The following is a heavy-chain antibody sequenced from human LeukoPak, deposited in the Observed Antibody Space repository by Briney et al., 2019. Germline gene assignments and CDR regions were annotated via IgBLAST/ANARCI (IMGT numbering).Heavy chain of an antibody. D-gene: IGHD2-21*02. V-gene: IGHV3-30-3*01. CDR2: MSFDGTNE. Sequence: GRSLRLSCAASGFIFRNFAMHWVRQAPGKGLEWVALMSFDGTNEYYADSVKGRFTISRDNSKNTLYLQMDSLRSDDTAVHYCAREGVEIVEATASFFFHYWGQGTLVTVSS. J-gene: IGHJ4*02. CDR1: GFIFRNFA. CDR3: AREGVEIVEATASFFFHY.